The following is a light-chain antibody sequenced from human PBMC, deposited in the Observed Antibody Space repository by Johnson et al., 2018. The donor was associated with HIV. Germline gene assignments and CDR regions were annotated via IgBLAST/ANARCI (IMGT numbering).Light chain of an antibody. CDR1: SSNIGNNY. V-gene: IGLV1-51*02. CDR2: EKN. Sequence: QSVLTQPPSVSAAPGQKVTISCSGSSSNIGNNYVSWYQQVPGTAPKLLIYEKNKRPSGSPDRFSGSKSGTSATLGITGLQPGDEADYYCATWVGSLTICGVFGTGTKVTVL. J-gene: IGLJ1*01. CDR3: ATWVGSLTICGV.